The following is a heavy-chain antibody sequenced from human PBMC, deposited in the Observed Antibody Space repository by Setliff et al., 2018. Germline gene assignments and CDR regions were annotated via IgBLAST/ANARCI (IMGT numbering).Heavy chain of an antibody. CDR3: ASRTTGPGGWFDY. J-gene: IGHJ5*01. D-gene: IGHD1-1*01. V-gene: IGHV4-39*01. CDR1: GDSISSNSHY. Sequence: SETLSLTCIVSGDSISSNSHYWGWIRQPPGKGLEWIGTIYYSATTYCNPSLKSRVTISVDTPKNQFSLRLSSVTAADTAVYYCASRTTGPGGWFDYWGQGALVTVSS. CDR2: IYYSATT.